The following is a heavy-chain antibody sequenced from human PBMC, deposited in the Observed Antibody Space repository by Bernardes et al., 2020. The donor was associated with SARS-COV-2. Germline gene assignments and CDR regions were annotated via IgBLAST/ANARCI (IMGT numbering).Heavy chain of an antibody. Sequence: GGSLRLSCAASGFTFSSYWMTWVRQAPGKGLEWVANIKRDGSEEYYVDSVKGRFTISRDNAKNSLYLQMNSLRAEDTAVYYCATYCSISSCYTFDYWGQGTLVTVSS. CDR3: ATYCSISSCYTFDY. J-gene: IGHJ4*02. CDR1: GFTFSSYW. D-gene: IGHD2-2*02. V-gene: IGHV3-7*02. CDR2: IKRDGSEE.